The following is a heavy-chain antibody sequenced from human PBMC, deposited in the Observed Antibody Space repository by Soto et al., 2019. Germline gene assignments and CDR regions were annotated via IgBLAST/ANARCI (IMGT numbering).Heavy chain of an antibody. Sequence: GASVKVSCKASGYTFTGYHMHWVRQAPGQGLECMGRINPNSGGTTYAQKFQGRVTMTRDTSISTVYLELSRLRSDDTALYYCARDRGGPLTWFDPWGQGTLVTV. CDR3: ARDRGGPLTWFDP. V-gene: IGHV1-2*02. D-gene: IGHD2-21*02. CDR1: GYTFTGYH. CDR2: INPNSGGT. J-gene: IGHJ5*02.